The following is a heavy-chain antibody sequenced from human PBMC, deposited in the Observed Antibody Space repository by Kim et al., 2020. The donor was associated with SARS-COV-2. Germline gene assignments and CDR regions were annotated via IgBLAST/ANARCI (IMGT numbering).Heavy chain of an antibody. D-gene: IGHD5-12*01. Sequence: ASVKVSCKASGYTFTSHALHWVRQAPGHGLEWMGRINTNTGNPTSAQGFTGRFVFSLDTSVRTAYLQISSLKAEDTAVYYCARDGEISGPDFFFDFWGQGTLVTVSS. CDR2: INTNTGNP. V-gene: IGHV7-4-1*02. CDR1: GYTFTSHA. CDR3: ARDGEISGPDFFFDF. J-gene: IGHJ4*02.